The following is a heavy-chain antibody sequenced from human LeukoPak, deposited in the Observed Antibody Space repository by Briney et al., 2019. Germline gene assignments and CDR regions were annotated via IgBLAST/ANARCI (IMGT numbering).Heavy chain of an antibody. Sequence: SETLSLTYTVSGGSISSGAYYWGWIRQPPGKGLEWIGSIYYSGSTYDNPSLKSRVTMSVDTSRNQFSLKLSSVTAADTAVYYCARDVSPNGVVDYWGQGTLVTVSS. CDR2: IYYSGST. J-gene: IGHJ4*02. D-gene: IGHD2-8*01. CDR3: ARDVSPNGVVDY. CDR1: GGSISSGAYY. V-gene: IGHV4-39*07.